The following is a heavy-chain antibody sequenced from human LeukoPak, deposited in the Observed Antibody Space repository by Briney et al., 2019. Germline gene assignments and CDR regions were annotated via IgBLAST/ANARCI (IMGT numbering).Heavy chain of an antibody. J-gene: IGHJ4*02. CDR1: GFTFSSYW. V-gene: IGHV3-74*01. Sequence: GGSLRLSCAASGFTFSSYWMHWVRQAPGKGLVWVSRINSDGSSTSYADSVKGRFTISRDNAKNTLYLQMNSLRAEDAAVYYCARVLGYSYGFGFDYWGQGTLVTVSS. CDR2: INSDGSST. D-gene: IGHD5-18*01. CDR3: ARVLGYSYGFGFDY.